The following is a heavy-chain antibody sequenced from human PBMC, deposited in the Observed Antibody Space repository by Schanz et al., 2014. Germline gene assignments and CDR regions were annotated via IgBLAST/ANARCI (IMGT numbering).Heavy chain of an antibody. D-gene: IGHD6-19*01. Sequence: EVQLVESGGGLVQPGGSLRLSCAASGFTFSSYAMHWVRQAPGKGLEYVSTINSNGGSTYYANSVKGRFSISRDNSKNTLYLQIGSLRAEDMAVYYCARGRAVAGTGYFDYWGQGTLVTVSS. CDR3: ARGRAVAGTGYFDY. J-gene: IGHJ4*02. V-gene: IGHV3-64*01. CDR1: GFTFSSYA. CDR2: INSNGGST.